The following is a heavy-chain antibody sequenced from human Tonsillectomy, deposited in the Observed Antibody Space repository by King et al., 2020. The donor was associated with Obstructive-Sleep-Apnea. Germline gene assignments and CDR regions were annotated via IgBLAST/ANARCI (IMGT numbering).Heavy chain of an antibody. CDR3: ASLPSYYYGMDV. J-gene: IGHJ6*02. V-gene: IGHV1-8*01. Sequence: VQLVESGAEVKKPGASVKVSCKASGYTFTSYDINWVRQATGQGLEWMGWMNPNSGNTGYAQKFRGRVTMTRNTSISTAYMELSSLRFEDTAVYYCASLPSYYYGMDVWGQATTVTVSS. CDR1: GYTFTSYD. CDR2: MNPNSGNT.